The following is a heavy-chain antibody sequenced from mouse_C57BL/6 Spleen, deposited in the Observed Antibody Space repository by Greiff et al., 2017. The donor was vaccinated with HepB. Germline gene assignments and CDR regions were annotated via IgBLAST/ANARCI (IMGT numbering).Heavy chain of an antibody. CDR1: GFTFSSYA. CDR3: ARDGANWGYWYFDV. CDR2: ISDGGSYT. Sequence: EVQRVESGGGLVKPGGSLKLSCAASGFTFSSYAMSWVRQTPEKRLEWVATISDGGSYTYYPDNVKGRFTISRDNAKNNLYLQMSHLKSEDTAMYYCARDGANWGYWYFDVWGTGTTVTVSS. D-gene: IGHD4-1*01. V-gene: IGHV5-4*01. J-gene: IGHJ1*03.